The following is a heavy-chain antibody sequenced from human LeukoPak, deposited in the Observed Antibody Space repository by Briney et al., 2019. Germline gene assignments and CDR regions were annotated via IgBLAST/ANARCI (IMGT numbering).Heavy chain of an antibody. D-gene: IGHD3-22*01. J-gene: IGHJ6*03. CDR2: ISWDGGST. V-gene: IGHV3-43D*03. CDR3: AKDYDSSGLYYYMDV. Sequence: GGSLRLSCAASGFTFDDYAMHWVRQAPGKGLEWVSLISWDGGSTYYADSVKGRFTISRDNSKNSLYLQMNSLRAEDTALYYCAKDYDSSGLYYYMDVWGKGTTVTISS. CDR1: GFTFDDYA.